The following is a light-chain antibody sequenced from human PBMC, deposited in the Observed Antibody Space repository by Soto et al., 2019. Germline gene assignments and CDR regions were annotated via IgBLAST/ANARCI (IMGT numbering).Light chain of an antibody. CDR2: GAS. CDR3: QHYGRWWT. J-gene: IGKJ1*01. V-gene: IGKV3-15*01. Sequence: EIVMTQSPATLSVSTGERATLSCRASQSVSSDLAWYQQKPGQAPRLVMYGASTRATGIPARFSGSGSGTECTLTISRLEPEDFAVYYCQHYGRWWTFVQGTKVDI. CDR1: QSVSSD.